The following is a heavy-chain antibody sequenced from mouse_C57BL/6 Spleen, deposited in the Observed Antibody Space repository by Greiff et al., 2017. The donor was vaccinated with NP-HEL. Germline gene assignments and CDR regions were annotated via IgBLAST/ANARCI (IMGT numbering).Heavy chain of an antibody. Sequence: VQLQQSGPELVKPGASVKISCKASGYAFSSSWMNWVKQRPGKGLEWIGRIYPGDGDTNYNGKFKGKATLTADKSSSTAYMQLSSLTSEDSAVYFCARSGNYVSYFDYWGQGTTLTVSS. CDR2: IYPGDGDT. D-gene: IGHD2-1*01. CDR1: GYAFSSSW. J-gene: IGHJ2*01. V-gene: IGHV1-82*01. CDR3: ARSGNYVSYFDY.